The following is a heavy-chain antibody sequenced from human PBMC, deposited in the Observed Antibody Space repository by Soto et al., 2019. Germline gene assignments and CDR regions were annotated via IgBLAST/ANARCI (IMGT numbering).Heavy chain of an antibody. J-gene: IGHJ3*02. D-gene: IGHD2-15*01. CDR1: GFTFSSYW. Sequence: GGSLRLSCVSSGFTFSSYWMSWVRQAPGRGLEWVANIKQDGSEKYFVDSVKGRFTISRDNAKDSLHLLMHRLRAEDPAVYYCAREWRSPFCTGGSCYEIRCRGAFDIWGQGTMVTVSS. CDR2: IKQDGSEK. V-gene: IGHV3-7*03. CDR3: AREWRSPFCTGGSCYEIRCRGAFDI.